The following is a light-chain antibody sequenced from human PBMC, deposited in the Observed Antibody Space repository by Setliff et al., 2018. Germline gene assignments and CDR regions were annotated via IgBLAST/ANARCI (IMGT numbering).Light chain of an antibody. CDR1: SSDVGLFNH. Sequence: QSVLTQPASVSGSPGQSITISCTGTSSDVGLFNHASWYQQHPDKAPKLIIFDVSKRPSGLSYRFSGSKSGNTASLTISGLQAEDEADYYCCSFTTTGTYVFGVGTKVTVL. CDR2: DVS. V-gene: IGLV2-14*03. J-gene: IGLJ1*01. CDR3: CSFTTTGTYV.